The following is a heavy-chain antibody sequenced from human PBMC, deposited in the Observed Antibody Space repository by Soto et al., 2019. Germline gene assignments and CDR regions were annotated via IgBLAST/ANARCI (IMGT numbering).Heavy chain of an antibody. CDR3: IYRRASWDYHGLDV. D-gene: IGHD2-21*01. CDR1: GFSLTTGGVG. Sequence: SGPKLVNPTQTLTLTCTFSGFSLTTGGVGVGWIRQPPGRSLEWLAVIYWNDDRRRSPSLENRLTITKDTSKNQVVLTMTNMDPVDTATYYCIYRRASWDYHGLDVWGQGTPVTVSS. J-gene: IGHJ6*02. V-gene: IGHV2-5*01. CDR2: IYWNDDR.